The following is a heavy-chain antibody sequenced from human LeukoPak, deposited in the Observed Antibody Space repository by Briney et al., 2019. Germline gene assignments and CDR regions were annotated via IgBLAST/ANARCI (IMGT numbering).Heavy chain of an antibody. Sequence: ATVKVSCKASGYSFTSYGISWVRQTPGQGLEWMGWISAYNGNTNYAQKLQGRVTMTTNTSTSTAYMEPRSLRSDDTAVYYCAREAEIVVVPAAPNYHYYYGMDVWGKGTTVTVSS. CDR3: AREAEIVVVPAAPNYHYYYGMDV. J-gene: IGHJ6*04. CDR1: GYSFTSYG. D-gene: IGHD2-2*01. V-gene: IGHV1-18*04. CDR2: ISAYNGNT.